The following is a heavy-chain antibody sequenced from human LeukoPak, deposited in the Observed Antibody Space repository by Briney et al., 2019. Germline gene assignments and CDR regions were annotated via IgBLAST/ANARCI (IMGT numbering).Heavy chain of an antibody. CDR2: ISSSGSTI. D-gene: IGHD6-13*01. Sequence: GGSLRLSCAASGFTFSSYEMNWVRQAPGKGLEWVSYISSSGSTINHADSVKGRFTISRDNAKNSMYLQMNSLRAEDTAVYYCAREAAADAFDIWGQGTMVTVSS. CDR3: AREAAADAFDI. CDR1: GFTFSSYE. V-gene: IGHV3-48*03. J-gene: IGHJ3*02.